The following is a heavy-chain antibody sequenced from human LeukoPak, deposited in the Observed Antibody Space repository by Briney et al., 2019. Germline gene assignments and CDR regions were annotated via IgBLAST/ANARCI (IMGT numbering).Heavy chain of an antibody. CDR2: ISYDGNNK. CDR3: AKDYLYYYGSGSYYKPPDY. Sequence: GGSLRLSCAASGFTFSSYGMHWVRQAPGKGLEWVAVISYDGNNKYYADSVKGRFTISRDNSKNTLYLQMNSLRAEDTAVYYCAKDYLYYYGSGSYYKPPDYWGQGTLVTVSS. D-gene: IGHD3-10*01. CDR1: GFTFSSYG. V-gene: IGHV3-30*18. J-gene: IGHJ4*02.